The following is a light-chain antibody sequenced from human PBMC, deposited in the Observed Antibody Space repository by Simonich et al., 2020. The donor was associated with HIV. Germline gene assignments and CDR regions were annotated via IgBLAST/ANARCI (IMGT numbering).Light chain of an antibody. J-gene: IGLJ3*02. CDR1: RSNIGAGYD. CDR3: QSYDSRQSGWV. Sequence: QSVLTQPPSVSVAPGQRVTISCTVIRSNIGAGYDVHWYLQLPRTAPKLLIYGNDQRPSGVPDRFSASKAGTSASRGITGLQAEDDADYYCQSYDSRQSGWVFGGGTKLTVL. V-gene: IGLV1-40*01. CDR2: GND.